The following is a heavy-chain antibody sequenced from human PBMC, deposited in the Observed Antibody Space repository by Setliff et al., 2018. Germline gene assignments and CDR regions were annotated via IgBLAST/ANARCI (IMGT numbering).Heavy chain of an antibody. CDR2: IYFNGNT. CDR1: GGSISTSNYH. Sequence: PSETLSLTCNVSGGSISTSNYHWGWVRQPPGKGLEWIANIYFNGNTVKQPYLKSRVSISIDTSKNHFSLGLSSVIAADTATYYCVRVRVVQGYYECDSWGQGALVTVS. V-gene: IGHV4-39*07. CDR3: VRVRVVQGYYECDS. D-gene: IGHD3-16*01. J-gene: IGHJ4*02.